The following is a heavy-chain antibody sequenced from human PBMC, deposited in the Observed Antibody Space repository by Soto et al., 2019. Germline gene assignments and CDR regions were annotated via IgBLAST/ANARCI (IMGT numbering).Heavy chain of an antibody. V-gene: IGHV5-51*01. J-gene: IGHJ6*02. CDR2: IYPGDSDT. CDR3: ARQQWEGPLDYYYYGMDV. Sequence: GGSLKISCQCSGYSFTSYWIGWVRQMPGKGLEWMGIIYPGDSDTRYSPSFQGQVTISADKSISTAYLQWSSLKASDTAMYYCARQQWEGPLDYYYYGMDVWGEGTTVTVS. CDR1: GYSFTSYW. D-gene: IGHD1-26*01.